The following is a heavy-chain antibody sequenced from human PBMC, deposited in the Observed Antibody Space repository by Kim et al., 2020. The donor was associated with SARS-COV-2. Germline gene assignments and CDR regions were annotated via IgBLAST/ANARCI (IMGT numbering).Heavy chain of an antibody. CDR1: GFRFSSYS. CDR3: ARDLLPNYYASGNIDY. V-gene: IGHV3-21*01. CDR2: IISDNYI. Sequence: GGSLRLSCAVSGFRFSSYSMNWVRQAPGKGLEWVSSIISDNYIYYADSVMGRFTISRASAKNSLYLQMNSLRAEDTALYYCARDLLPNYYASGNIDYWGQGTLVTVSS. D-gene: IGHD3-10*01. J-gene: IGHJ4*02.